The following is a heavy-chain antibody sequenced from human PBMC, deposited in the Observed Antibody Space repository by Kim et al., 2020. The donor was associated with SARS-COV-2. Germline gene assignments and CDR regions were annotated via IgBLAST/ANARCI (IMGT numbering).Heavy chain of an antibody. CDR1: GFTFSSYG. D-gene: IGHD2-21*01. CDR3: AKPAYCGGDCWGNYFDY. CDR2: ISYDGSNK. J-gene: IGHJ4*02. V-gene: IGHV3-30*18. Sequence: GGSLRLSCAASGFTFSSYGMHWVRQAPGKGLEWVAVISYDGSNKYYADSVKGRFTISRDNSKNTLYLQMNSLRAEDTAVYYCAKPAYCGGDCWGNYFDYWGQGTLVTVSS.